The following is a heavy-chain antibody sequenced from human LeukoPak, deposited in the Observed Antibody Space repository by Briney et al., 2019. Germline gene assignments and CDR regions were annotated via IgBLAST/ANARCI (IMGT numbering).Heavy chain of an antibody. CDR3: AREGPIVGATHLVDY. CDR2: INPNSGGT. Sequence: ASVKVSCKASGYTFTDYYVHWVRQAPGQGLKWMGWINPNSGGTNYAQKFQGRVTMTRDTSISTAYMELSRLRSGDTAVYYCAREGPIVGATHLVDYWGQGTLVTVSS. J-gene: IGHJ4*02. D-gene: IGHD1-26*01. CDR1: GYTFTDYY. V-gene: IGHV1-2*02.